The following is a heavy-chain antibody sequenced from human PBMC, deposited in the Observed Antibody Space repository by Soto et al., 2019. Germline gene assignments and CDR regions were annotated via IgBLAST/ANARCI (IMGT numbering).Heavy chain of an antibody. J-gene: IGHJ4*02. V-gene: IGHV3-48*01. CDR2: ISSSSTTK. CDR1: GFTFNSYS. D-gene: IGHD3-9*01. CDR3: AKDHPNFYDILTGYPLVGFDY. Sequence: PGGSLRLSCAASGFTFNSYSMNWVRQAPGKGLEWVSYISSSSTTKYYADSVKGRFTISRDNSKNTLYLQMNSLRAEDTAVYYCAKDHPNFYDILTGYPLVGFDYWGQGTLVTVSS.